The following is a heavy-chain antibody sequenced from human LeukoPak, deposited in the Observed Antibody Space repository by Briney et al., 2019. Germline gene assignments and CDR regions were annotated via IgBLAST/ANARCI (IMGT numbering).Heavy chain of an antibody. D-gene: IGHD5-24*01. Sequence: ASVKVSCKASGYTLTSFYLHWVRQAPGPGLEWMGIINPSGGSANSAQKFQGRVTMTRDMSTSTVYKELSSLTSEDTVVYYCVRCREMATIGVFDYWGQGTLVTVSS. J-gene: IGHJ4*02. CDR1: GYTLTSFY. CDR2: INPSGGSA. CDR3: VRCREMATIGVFDY. V-gene: IGHV1-46*01.